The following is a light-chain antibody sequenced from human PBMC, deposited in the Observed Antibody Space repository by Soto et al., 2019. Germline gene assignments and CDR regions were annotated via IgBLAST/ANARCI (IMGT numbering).Light chain of an antibody. Sequence: EIIMTQSPATLSVSPGERATLSCRASQNIDSNLAWYQQKPGQAPRLLIYCASTRATGIPARFSGGGSETEFTLTISSLHSEYFAVYYCQQYYNWPPYTFGQGTNLDIK. CDR3: QQYYNWPPYT. J-gene: IGKJ2*01. CDR1: QNIDSN. V-gene: IGKV3-15*01. CDR2: CAS.